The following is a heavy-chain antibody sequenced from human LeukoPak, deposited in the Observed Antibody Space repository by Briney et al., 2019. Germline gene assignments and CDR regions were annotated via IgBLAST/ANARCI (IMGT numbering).Heavy chain of an antibody. CDR3: ARRGPSSSWAHFDY. CDR2: INQDGSEI. CDR1: GFIFSTYW. V-gene: IGHV3-7*05. Sequence: RGSLRLSCAASGFIFSTYWLTWVRQAPGKGLEWVADINQDGSEIYYVDSVQGRFTISRDNVKTSLYLQMTSLGAEDTAVYYCARRGPSSSWAHFDYWGQGTLVTVSS. D-gene: IGHD6-13*01. J-gene: IGHJ4*02.